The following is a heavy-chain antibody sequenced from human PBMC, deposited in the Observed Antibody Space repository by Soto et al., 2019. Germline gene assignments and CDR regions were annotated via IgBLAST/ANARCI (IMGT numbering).Heavy chain of an antibody. J-gene: IGHJ2*01. CDR1: GFTFDDYA. V-gene: IGHV3-9*01. Sequence: EVQLVESGGGLVQPGRSLRLSCAASGFTFDDYAMHWVRQAPGKGLEWVSGISWNSGSIGYADSVKGRFTISRDNAKNSLYLQMNSLRDEDTALYYCAKDSFLAAAGYFDLWGRGTLVTVSS. CDR3: AKDSFLAAAGYFDL. CDR2: ISWNSGSI. D-gene: IGHD6-13*01.